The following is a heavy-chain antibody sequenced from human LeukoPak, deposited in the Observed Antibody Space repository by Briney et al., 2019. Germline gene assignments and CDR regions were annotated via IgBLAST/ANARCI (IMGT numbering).Heavy chain of an antibody. V-gene: IGHV1-2*02. J-gene: IGHJ3*02. CDR2: INPNSGGT. CDR1: GYSFTGYY. CDR3: ARDPQWLVLGDAFDI. Sequence: ASVKVSCKASGYSFTGYYMHWVRQAPGQGLEWMGWINPNSGGTNYAQKIQGRVTMTRDTSISTAYMELSRLRSDDTAVYYCARDPQWLVLGDAFDIWVQGTMVTVSS. D-gene: IGHD6-19*01.